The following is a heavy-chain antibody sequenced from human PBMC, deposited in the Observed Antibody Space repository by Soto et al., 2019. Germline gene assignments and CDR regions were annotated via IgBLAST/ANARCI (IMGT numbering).Heavy chain of an antibody. CDR1: GFSFISYA. Sequence: LRLSCAASGFSFISYAMSWVRQAPGKGLEWVSAISDSGGSTYYAEFVKGRFTISRDKSKNTLYLQMNSLRAEDTAVYYCAKDRGITIPDYWGQGTLVTVSS. CDR2: ISDSGGST. CDR3: AKDRGITIPDY. V-gene: IGHV3-23*01. D-gene: IGHD3-3*01. J-gene: IGHJ4*02.